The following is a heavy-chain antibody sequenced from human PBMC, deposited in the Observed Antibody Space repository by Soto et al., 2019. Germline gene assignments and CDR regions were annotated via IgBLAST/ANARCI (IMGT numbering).Heavy chain of an antibody. D-gene: IGHD6-13*01. CDR3: ARGGSSSWSRNLGGMDV. V-gene: IGHV3-43*01. CDR1: GFTFDDST. J-gene: IGHJ6*02. Sequence: GGSLRLSCAASGFTFDDSTMHWVRQAPGKGLEWVSLISWDGGSTYYADSVKGRFTISRDNSKNSLYLQMNSLRTEDTALYYCARGGSSSWSRNLGGMDVWGQGTTVTVSS. CDR2: ISWDGGST.